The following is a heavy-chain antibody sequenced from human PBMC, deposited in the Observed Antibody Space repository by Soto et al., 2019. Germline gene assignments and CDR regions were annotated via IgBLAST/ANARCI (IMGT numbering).Heavy chain of an antibody. CDR3: AREQQLDGYYYYGMDV. D-gene: IGHD6-13*01. V-gene: IGHV3-33*01. Sequence: GGSLRLSCAASGFTFSSYGMHWVRQAPGKGLEWVAVIWYDGSNKYYADSVKGRFTISRDNSKNTLYLQMNSLRAEDTAVYYCAREQQLDGYYYYGMDVWGQGTTVTVSS. CDR2: IWYDGSNK. CDR1: GFTFSSYG. J-gene: IGHJ6*02.